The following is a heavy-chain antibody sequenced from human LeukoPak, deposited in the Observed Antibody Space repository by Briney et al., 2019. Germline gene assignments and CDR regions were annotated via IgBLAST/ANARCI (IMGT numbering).Heavy chain of an antibody. CDR2: IYYSGST. Sequence: SETLSLTCTVSGGSISSYYWSWIRQPPGKGLEWIGYIYYSGSTNFNPSLKSRVTMSIDTSKSQFSLKLSSVTAADTAVYYCVRESKLYFGETRWGQGILVTVSS. J-gene: IGHJ4*02. CDR1: GGSISSYY. V-gene: IGHV4-59*12. CDR3: VRESKLYFGETR. D-gene: IGHD3-10*01.